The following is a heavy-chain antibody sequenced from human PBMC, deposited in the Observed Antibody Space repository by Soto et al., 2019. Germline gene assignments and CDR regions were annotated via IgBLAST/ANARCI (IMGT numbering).Heavy chain of an antibody. J-gene: IGHJ6*02. CDR3: ARDLSSRKKAGYYYYGMDV. Sequence: QVQLVESGGGVVQPGRSLRLSCAASGFTFSSYAMHWVRQAPGKGLGGGAVISYDGSNKYYADSVKGRFTISRDNSKDTLYLQMNSLRAEDTAVYYCARDLSSRKKAGYYYYGMDVWGQGTTVTVSS. CDR2: ISYDGSNK. D-gene: IGHD6-13*01. V-gene: IGHV3-30-3*01. CDR1: GFTFSSYA.